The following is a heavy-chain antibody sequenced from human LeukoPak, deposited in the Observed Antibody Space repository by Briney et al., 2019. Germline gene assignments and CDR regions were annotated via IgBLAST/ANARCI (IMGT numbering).Heavy chain of an antibody. CDR1: GYTLTELS. V-gene: IGHV1-24*01. D-gene: IGHD3-22*01. Sequence: GASVKVSCKVSGYTLTELSMHWVRQAPGKGLEWMGGFDPEDGETIYAQKFQGRVTMTEDTSTDTAYMELSSLRSEDTAVYYCATFYDSSRYYYDWFDPWGQGTLVTVSS. CDR3: ATFYDSSRYYYDWFDP. J-gene: IGHJ5*02. CDR2: FDPEDGET.